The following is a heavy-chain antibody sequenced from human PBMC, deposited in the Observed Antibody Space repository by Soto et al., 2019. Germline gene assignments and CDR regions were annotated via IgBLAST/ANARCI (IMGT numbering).Heavy chain of an antibody. D-gene: IGHD1-1*01. J-gene: IGHJ6*02. Sequence: SVKVSCKASGGTFSSYAIRWVRQAPGQGLEWMGGIIPIFGTANYAQKFQGRVTITADKSTSTAYMELSSLRSEDTAVYYCASRLEEDYYYYYGMDVWGQGTTVTVSS. V-gene: IGHV1-69*06. CDR1: GGTFSSYA. CDR3: ASRLEEDYYYYYGMDV. CDR2: IIPIFGTA.